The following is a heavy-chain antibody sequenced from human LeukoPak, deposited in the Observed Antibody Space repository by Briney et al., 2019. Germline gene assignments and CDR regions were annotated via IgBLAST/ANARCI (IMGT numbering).Heavy chain of an antibody. D-gene: IGHD5-12*01. J-gene: IGHJ4*02. CDR2: ISSTSGFI. CDR3: ARVLSGYGPDYIDH. CDR1: GFTFSSDS. V-gene: IGHV3-21*06. Sequence: GGSLRLSCAASGFTFSSDSMNWVRQAPGKGLEWVSSISSTSGFISYADSVKGRFTISRDNAKSSLYLQMNSLRAEDTALYYCARVLSGYGPDYIDHWGQGTPVTVSS.